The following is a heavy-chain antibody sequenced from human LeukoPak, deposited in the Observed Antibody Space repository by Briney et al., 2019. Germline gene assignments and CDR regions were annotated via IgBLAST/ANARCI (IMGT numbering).Heavy chain of an antibody. CDR1: GFIFSNDW. J-gene: IGHJ4*02. D-gene: IGHD4-17*01. V-gene: IGHV3-7*01. CDR2: IKEDGSEK. Sequence: PGGSLRLSCTASGFIFSNDWMSWVRQAPGKGLEWVANIKEDGSEKYYGDSAKGRFTISRDNAKNSLYLQMNSLRAEDTAVYYCARDSRDDYGDYCFDYWGQGSLVAVSS. CDR3: ARDSRDDYGDYCFDY.